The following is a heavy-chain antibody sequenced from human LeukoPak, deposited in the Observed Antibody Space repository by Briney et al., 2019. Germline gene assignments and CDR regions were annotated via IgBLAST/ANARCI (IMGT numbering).Heavy chain of an antibody. CDR3: ARRLEVPGGIGWFDP. CDR1: GFTLSDYY. CDR2: IDSSGSTI. J-gene: IGHJ5*02. D-gene: IGHD2-2*01. Sequence: GGSLRLSCAASGFTLSDYYMSWIRQAPGKGLEWVSYIDSSGSTIYYADSVKGRFTISRDNAKNSLYLQMNSLRAEDTAVYYCARRLEVPGGIGWFDPWGRGTLVTVSS. V-gene: IGHV3-11*01.